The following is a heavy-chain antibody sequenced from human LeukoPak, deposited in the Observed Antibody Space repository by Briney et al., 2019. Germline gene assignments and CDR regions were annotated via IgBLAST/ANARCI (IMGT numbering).Heavy chain of an antibody. V-gene: IGHV4-34*01. CDR2: INHSGST. Sequence: SETLSLTCAVYGGSFSGYYWSWIRQPPGKGLEWIGEINHSGSTNYNPSLKSRLTISVDTSKNQFSLKLSSVAAADTGVYYCARTAYRWVRAGGLFDPCGQGTLLTVSS. CDR1: GGSFSGYY. CDR3: ARTAYRWVRAGGLFDP. D-gene: IGHD3-16*01. J-gene: IGHJ5*02.